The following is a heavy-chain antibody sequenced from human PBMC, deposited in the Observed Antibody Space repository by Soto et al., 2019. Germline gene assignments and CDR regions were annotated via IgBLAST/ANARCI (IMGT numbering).Heavy chain of an antibody. CDR2: INPNSGGT. V-gene: IGHV1-2*02. CDR3: ARGRQLVGNWFDP. D-gene: IGHD6-6*01. J-gene: IGHJ5*02. Sequence: ASVKVSCKASGYTFTGYYMHWVRQAPGQGLEWMGWINPNSGGTNYAQKFQGRVTMTRDTPISTAYMELSRLRSDDTAVYYCARGRQLVGNWFDPWGQGTLVTVSS. CDR1: GYTFTGYY.